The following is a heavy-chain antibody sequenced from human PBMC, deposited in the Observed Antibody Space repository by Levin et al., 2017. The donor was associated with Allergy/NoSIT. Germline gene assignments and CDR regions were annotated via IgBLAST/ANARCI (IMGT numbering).Heavy chain of an antibody. CDR3: HKRAGGRDGYNPYYYGMDV. CDR1: GFTFSSYW. D-gene: IGHD5-24*01. J-gene: IGHJ6*02. CDR2: INSDGSST. V-gene: IGHV3-74*01. Sequence: GESLKISCAASGFTFSSYWMHWVRQAPGKGLVWVSRINSDGSSTSYADSVKGRFTISRDNAKNTLYLQMNSLRAEDTAVYYCHKRAGGRDGYNPYYYGMDVWGQGTTATVSS.